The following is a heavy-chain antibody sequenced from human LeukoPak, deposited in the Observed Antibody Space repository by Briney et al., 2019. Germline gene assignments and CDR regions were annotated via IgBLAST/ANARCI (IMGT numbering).Heavy chain of an antibody. Sequence: GEALQISCNGYGDRFTGYWVAWGRPMPGKGLGWMGIIFPGDSDTRYSPSIQGQVTISVDRSISTAYLQWSSLKASDTAIYYCARRPLHSQNWLAPWGQGTLVTVSS. CDR1: GDRFTGYW. V-gene: IGHV5-51*01. CDR2: IFPGDSDT. CDR3: ARRPLHSQNWLAP. J-gene: IGHJ5*02.